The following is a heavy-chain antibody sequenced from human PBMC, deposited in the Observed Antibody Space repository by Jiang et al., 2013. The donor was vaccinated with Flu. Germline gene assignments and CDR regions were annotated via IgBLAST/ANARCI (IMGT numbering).Heavy chain of an antibody. CDR1: GYTFLSYG. V-gene: IGHV1-18*04. D-gene: IGHD3-22*01. CDR2: ISGYNGNA. CDR3: ARERHHYDSSGYFVVGAPLPSGDY. J-gene: IGHJ4*02. Sequence: YGAEVKKPGASVKVSCKSSGYTFLSYGITWVRQAPGQGLEWVGWISGYNGNANYAQNLQGRVTMTTDTTTSTAYMELRSLRSDDTAMYYCARERHHYDSSGYFVVGAPLPSGDYWGQGTLVTVSS.